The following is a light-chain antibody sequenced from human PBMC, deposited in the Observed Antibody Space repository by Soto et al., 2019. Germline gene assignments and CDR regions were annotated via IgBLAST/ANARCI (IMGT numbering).Light chain of an antibody. V-gene: IGLV3-1*01. CDR2: QDS. CDR1: KLGDKY. J-gene: IGLJ3*02. CDR3: CSHAGGSSWV. Sequence: SYELTQPPSVSVSPGQTASITCSGDKLGDKYACWYQQKPGQSPVLVIYQDSKRPSGIPERFSGSNSGNTATLTISGTQAMDEADYYCCSHAGGSSWVFGGGTKLTVL.